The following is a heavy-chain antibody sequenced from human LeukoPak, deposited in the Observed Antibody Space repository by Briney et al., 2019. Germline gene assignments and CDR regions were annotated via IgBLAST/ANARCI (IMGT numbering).Heavy chain of an antibody. D-gene: IGHD3-22*01. CDR3: AREGSRDYYYFDY. J-gene: IGHJ4*02. CDR2: IIPSGGTT. V-gene: IGHV1-46*01. CDR1: GYTFTNYN. Sequence: ASVAVSCKASGYTFTNYNIHWVRQAPGQGLEWMGRIIPSGGTTGYAQKFQDRLTLTRDTSTSTVYMELSSLRSEDTAMYYCAREGSRDYYYFDYWGQGTLVTASS.